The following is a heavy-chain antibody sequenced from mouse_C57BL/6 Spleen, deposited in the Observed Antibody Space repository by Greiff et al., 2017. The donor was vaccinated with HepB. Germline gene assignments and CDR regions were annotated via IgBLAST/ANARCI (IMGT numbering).Heavy chain of an antibody. D-gene: IGHD1-1*01. V-gene: IGHV1-82*01. Sequence: QVQLKESGPELVKPGASVKISCKASGYAFNSSWMNWVNQRPGKGLEWLGRIYPEDGDTNYNGKFTGKATLTADKSSSTAYMQLSSLTSEDAAVYFCAYDGSRCAYWGQGTLVTVSA. J-gene: IGHJ3*01. CDR2: IYPEDGDT. CDR1: GYAFNSSW. CDR3: AYDGSRCAY.